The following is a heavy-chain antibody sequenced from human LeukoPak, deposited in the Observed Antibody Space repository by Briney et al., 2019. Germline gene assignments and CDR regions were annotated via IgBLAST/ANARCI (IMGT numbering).Heavy chain of an antibody. D-gene: IGHD2-15*01. CDR3: ARWDCSGGSCYDAFDI. CDR1: VYTFTGYF. Sequence: GASVKVSCKASVYTFTGYFLHWVRQPPGQGLDWMGWINPNSGGTNYVQKLQGRVTMPRDTSISTGYMELSRVRSDDTAVYYCARWDCSGGSCYDAFDIWGQGTMVTVSS. V-gene: IGHV1-2*02. J-gene: IGHJ3*02. CDR2: INPNSGGT.